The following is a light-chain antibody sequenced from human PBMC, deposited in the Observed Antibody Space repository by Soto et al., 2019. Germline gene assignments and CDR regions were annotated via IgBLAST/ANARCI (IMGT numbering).Light chain of an antibody. Sequence: EIVMTQSPATLSVSPGESATLSCRASQSVSSDLAWYQQKPGQAPRLLIYYTSTRATGFPARFSGGGSGTDFTLTISSLEPEDFAVYYCQHRSNSFGGGTKVDIK. V-gene: IGKV3-11*01. J-gene: IGKJ4*01. CDR3: QHRSNS. CDR1: QSVSSD. CDR2: YTS.